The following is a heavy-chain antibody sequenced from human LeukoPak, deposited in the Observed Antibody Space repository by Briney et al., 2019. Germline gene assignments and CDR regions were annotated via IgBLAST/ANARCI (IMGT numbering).Heavy chain of an antibody. J-gene: IGHJ4*02. D-gene: IGHD5-12*01. CDR3: ARSMSLRNFDY. CDR1: GFTFSSYS. Sequence: GGSLRLSCAASGFTFSSYSMNWVRQAPGKGLEWVSSISSSSNYIYYADSVRGRFTISRDNAKNSLYLQMNSLRAEDTAVYYCARSMSLRNFDYWGQGTLVTVSS. V-gene: IGHV3-21*01. CDR2: ISSSSNYI.